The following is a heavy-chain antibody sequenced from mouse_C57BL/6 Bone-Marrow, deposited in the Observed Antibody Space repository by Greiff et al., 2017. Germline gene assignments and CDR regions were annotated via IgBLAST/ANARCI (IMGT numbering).Heavy chain of an antibody. CDR3: ARRRKDGSSYYYAMDY. J-gene: IGHJ4*01. Sequence: QVQLQQSGAELARPGASVKLSCKASGYTFTSYGISWVKQRTGQGLEWIGEIYPRSGNNYYNEKFKGKATLTADKSSSTAYMELSSLTSEDSAVYFCARRRKDGSSYYYAMDYWGQGTSVTVSS. CDR2: IYPRSGNN. V-gene: IGHV1-81*01. D-gene: IGHD1-1*01. CDR1: GYTFTSYG.